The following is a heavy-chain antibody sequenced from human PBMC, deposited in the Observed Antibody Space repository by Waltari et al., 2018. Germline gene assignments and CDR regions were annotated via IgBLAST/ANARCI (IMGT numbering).Heavy chain of an antibody. J-gene: IGHJ6*02. D-gene: IGHD2-2*01. CDR1: GGTFSSYA. CDR3: ARGIVVVPAARGYYYYGMDV. V-gene: IGHV1-69*01. Sequence: QVQLVQSGAEVKKPGSSVKVSCKASGGTFSSYAIRWVPQAPGQGLEWMGGIIPIFGTANYAQKFQGRVTITADESTSTAYMELSSLRSEDTAVYYCARGIVVVPAARGYYYYGMDVWGQGTTVTVSS. CDR2: IIPIFGTA.